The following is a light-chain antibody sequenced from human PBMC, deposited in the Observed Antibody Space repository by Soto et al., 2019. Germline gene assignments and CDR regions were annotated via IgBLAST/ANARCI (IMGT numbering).Light chain of an antibody. CDR3: HQYNNWPPWT. CDR1: QSVSSRS. V-gene: IGKV3-15*01. Sequence: EIVLTQSPGTLSLSPGERATLSCRASQSVSSRSLAWYQQKPGQAPRLLIYGASTRATGIPARFSGSGSGTEFTLTISSLQSEDFAVYYCHQYNNWPPWTFGQGTKVDIK. J-gene: IGKJ1*01. CDR2: GAS.